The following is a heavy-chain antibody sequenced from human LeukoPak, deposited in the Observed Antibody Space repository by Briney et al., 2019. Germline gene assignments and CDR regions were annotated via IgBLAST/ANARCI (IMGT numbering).Heavy chain of an antibody. CDR2: IYHSGST. J-gene: IGHJ4*02. Sequence: SETLSLTCTVSGGSISSYYWSWIRQPPGKDLEWIGSIYHSGSTSYNPSLKSRVTISVDTSKNQFSLRLSSVTAADTAVYYCARDDSRVNSYGPADYWGQGTLVTVSS. CDR3: ARDDSRVNSYGPADY. D-gene: IGHD5-18*01. V-gene: IGHV4-59*12. CDR1: GGSISSYY.